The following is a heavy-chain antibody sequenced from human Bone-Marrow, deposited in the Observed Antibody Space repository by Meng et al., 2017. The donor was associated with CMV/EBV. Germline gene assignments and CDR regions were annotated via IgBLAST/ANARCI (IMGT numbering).Heavy chain of an antibody. V-gene: IGHV3-9*01. J-gene: IGHJ5*02. CDR2: ISWNSGRR. D-gene: IGHD2-2*01. CDR1: GFSFDDYT. Sequence: GGSLRLSCAASGFSFDDYTLHWVRLAPGKGLEWVSGISWNSGRRGYADSVKGRFIISRDNAKNSLYLQMNSLRAEDTALYHCARDRGYCSSTSCSNWFDPWGQGTLVTVSS. CDR3: ARDRGYCSSTSCSNWFDP.